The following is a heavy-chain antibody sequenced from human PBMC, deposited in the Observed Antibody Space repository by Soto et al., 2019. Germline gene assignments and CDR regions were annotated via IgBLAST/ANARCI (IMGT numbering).Heavy chain of an antibody. CDR2: TNTYNGKT. J-gene: IGHJ4*02. CDR3: ARGPQTSDF. D-gene: IGHD2-2*01. V-gene: IGHV1-18*04. Sequence: QVQLVQSGAEVKKPGDSVKVSCKTSGYIFTTYSIAWVRQAPGQGLEWMGWTNTYNGKTHYAQKFQGRVSVTTDPSTGTVYMELRSLTSDDTAVYYCARGPQTSDFWGQGTLVTVSS. CDR1: GYIFTTYS.